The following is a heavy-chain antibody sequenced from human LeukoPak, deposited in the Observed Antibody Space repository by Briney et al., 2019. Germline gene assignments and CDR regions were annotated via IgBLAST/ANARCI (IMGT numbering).Heavy chain of an antibody. J-gene: IGHJ4*02. CDR2: INHSGST. D-gene: IGHD3-10*01. V-gene: IGHV4-34*01. CDR3: ARGDTITRAPDY. Sequence: PSETLSLTCTVYGGSFSGYYWSWIRQPPGKELEWIGEINHSGSTNYNPSLKSRVTISVDTSKNQFSLKLTSVTAADTAVYYCARGDTITRAPDYWGQGTLVTVSS. CDR1: GGSFSGYY.